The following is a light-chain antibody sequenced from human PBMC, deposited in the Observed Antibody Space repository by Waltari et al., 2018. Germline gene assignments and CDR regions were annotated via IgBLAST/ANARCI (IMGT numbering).Light chain of an antibody. CDR1: SSDVGTYNL. Sequence: QSALTQPASVSGSPGQSITISCTGTSSDVGTYNLVSWYQQHPGEAPKLLIYEATKRPSGVSNRCSASKSGNTASLTISGLQVEDEADYYCCSYATIGTLYVFGTGTKVTVL. V-gene: IGLV2-23*01. CDR3: CSYATIGTLYV. CDR2: EAT. J-gene: IGLJ1*01.